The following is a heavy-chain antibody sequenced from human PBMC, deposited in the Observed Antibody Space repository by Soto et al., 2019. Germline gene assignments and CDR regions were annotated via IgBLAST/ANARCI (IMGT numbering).Heavy chain of an antibody. CDR2: IHHSGST. Sequence: SETLSLTCAVSSASIISMNWWSWVRQPPGKGLEWIGEIHHSGSTNYNPSLMSRVTISVDKSKNQFSLKLTSVTAADTAVYYCARYDYGSGDDYNIDYWGQGTLVTVSS. J-gene: IGHJ4*02. V-gene: IGHV4-4*02. CDR3: ARYDYGSGDDYNIDY. CDR1: SASIISMNW. D-gene: IGHD3-10*01.